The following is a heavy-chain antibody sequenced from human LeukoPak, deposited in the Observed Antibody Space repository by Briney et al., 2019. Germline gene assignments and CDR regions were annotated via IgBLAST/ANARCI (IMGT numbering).Heavy chain of an antibody. V-gene: IGHV3-23*01. CDR2: ISGSGGST. CDR3: AKENGYCSSTICSYYYYMDV. D-gene: IGHD2-2*03. Sequence: QSGGSLRLSCAASGFTFSIYAMTWVRQAPGKGLEWVSVISGSGGSTYYADSVKGRFTISRDNPKNTLYLQMNSLRAEDTAVYYCAKENGYCSSTICSYYYYMDVWGKGTTVTVSS. J-gene: IGHJ6*03. CDR1: GFTFSIYA.